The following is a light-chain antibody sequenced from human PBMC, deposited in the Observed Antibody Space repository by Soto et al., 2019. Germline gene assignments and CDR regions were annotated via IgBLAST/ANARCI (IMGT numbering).Light chain of an antibody. J-gene: IGLJ3*02. Sequence: QSALTQPRSVSGSPGQSVTISCTGTSNDVGGYNYVSWFQQHPGKVPKLMVYDVSYRPSGVPDRFSGSKSGNTASLTISGLQADDEGDYYCCSYAGTDWVFGGGTKVTVL. V-gene: IGLV2-11*01. CDR2: DVS. CDR3: CSYAGTDWV. CDR1: SNDVGGYNY.